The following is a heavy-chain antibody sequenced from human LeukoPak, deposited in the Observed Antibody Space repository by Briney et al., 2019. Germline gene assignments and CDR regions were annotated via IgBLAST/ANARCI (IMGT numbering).Heavy chain of an antibody. CDR1: GFTFSRYP. Sequence: GGPLRLSCAASGFTFSRYPMIWVREAPGKGLERVSTINDRGDTTYYAASVKGRFTISRDNTRSTQYLQMDSLRAEETALYYCTKADATRGDYWGQGTLVTVSP. J-gene: IGHJ4*02. V-gene: IGHV3-23*01. D-gene: IGHD2-15*01. CDR2: INDRGDTT. CDR3: TKADATRGDY.